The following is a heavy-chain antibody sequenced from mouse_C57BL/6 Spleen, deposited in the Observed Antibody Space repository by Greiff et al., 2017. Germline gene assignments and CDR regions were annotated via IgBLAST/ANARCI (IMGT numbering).Heavy chain of an antibody. CDR1: GFSFNTYA. V-gene: IGHV10-1*01. D-gene: IGHD2-5*01. Sequence: EVHLVESGGGLVQPKGSLKLSCAASGFSFNTYAMNWVRQAPGKGLEWVARIRSKSNNYATYYADSVKDRFTISRDDSESMLYLQMNNLKTEDTAMYYCVHYSKRGAMDYWGQGTSVTVSS. J-gene: IGHJ4*01. CDR3: VHYSKRGAMDY. CDR2: IRSKSNNYAT.